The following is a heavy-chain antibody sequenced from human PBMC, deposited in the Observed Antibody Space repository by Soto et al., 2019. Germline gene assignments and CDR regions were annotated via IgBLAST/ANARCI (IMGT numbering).Heavy chain of an antibody. Sequence: QVQLVQSGAEVKKPGASVKVSCKASGYTFTSYGISWVRQAPGRGLERMGWSSAYNGNTNYAQKLQGRVTMTTDTTKSTAYRVLRSLRSDDTAVYYCARDQGSSGWSWSDFDYWGQGTMVTVSS. CDR1: GYTFTSYG. V-gene: IGHV1-18*04. CDR2: SSAYNGNT. CDR3: ARDQGSSGWSWSDFDY. D-gene: IGHD6-19*01. J-gene: IGHJ4*02.